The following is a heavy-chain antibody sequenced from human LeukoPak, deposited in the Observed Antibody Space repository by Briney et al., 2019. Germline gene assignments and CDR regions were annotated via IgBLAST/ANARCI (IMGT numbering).Heavy chain of an antibody. D-gene: IGHD1-26*01. V-gene: IGHV4-4*02. Sequence: TSGTLSLTCGVSGGSITSTNYWSWVRQPPGQGLEWIGEISLSGYTGFNPSLRSRVTMSLDESKSHLSLNLASVTAADTAVYYCSRESGPFSPFGHWGQGILVTVTS. CDR3: SRESGPFSPFGH. CDR2: ISLSGYT. CDR1: GGSITSTNY. J-gene: IGHJ4*02.